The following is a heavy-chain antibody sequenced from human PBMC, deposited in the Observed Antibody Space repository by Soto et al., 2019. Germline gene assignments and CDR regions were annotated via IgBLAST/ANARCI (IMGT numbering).Heavy chain of an antibody. CDR1: VGSISSYY. J-gene: IGHJ4*02. D-gene: IGHD4-17*01. V-gene: IGHV4-59*01. Sequence: QVQLQESGPGLVKPSETLSLTCTVSVGSISSYYWSWIRQPPGKGLEWIGYIYYSGSTIYNPSLKSRVTISLDTSQNQFSLKVTSVTAADTAVYYCARYGDYIFDYWGQGTLVTVSS. CDR3: ARYGDYIFDY. CDR2: IYYSGST.